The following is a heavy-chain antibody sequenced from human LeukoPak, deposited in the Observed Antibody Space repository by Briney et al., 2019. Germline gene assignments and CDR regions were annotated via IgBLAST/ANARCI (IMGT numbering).Heavy chain of an antibody. CDR3: ARNYYGSGSYTGMAY. CDR2: ISSSSSYI. D-gene: IGHD3-10*01. J-gene: IGHJ4*02. V-gene: IGHV3-21*01. Sequence: PGGSLRLSCAASGFTFSSYSMNWVRQAPGKGLEWVSSISSSSSYIYYADSVKGRFTISRDNAKNSLYLQMNSLRAEDTAVYYCARNYYGSGSYTGMAYWGQGTLVTVSS. CDR1: GFTFSSYS.